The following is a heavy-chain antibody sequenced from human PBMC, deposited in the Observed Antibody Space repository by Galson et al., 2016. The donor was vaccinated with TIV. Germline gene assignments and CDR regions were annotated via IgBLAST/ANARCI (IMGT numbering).Heavy chain of an antibody. V-gene: IGHV4-30-4*01. CDR1: GGSISNGDYY. D-gene: IGHD3-22*01. CDR3: ARDAGTYYHALDV. Sequence: TLSLTCAVFGGSISNGDYYWSWIRQPPGKGPEWIGYIYYSGSTKINPSLKSRLTMSVDRSRNQFSLSLYSVTAADTAVYFCARDAGTYYHALDVWGQGTMVT. CDR2: IYYSGST. J-gene: IGHJ3*01.